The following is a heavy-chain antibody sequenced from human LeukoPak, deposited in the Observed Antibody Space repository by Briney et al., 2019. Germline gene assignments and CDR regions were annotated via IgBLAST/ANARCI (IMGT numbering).Heavy chain of an antibody. CDR3: AREPVTRITLLRGGAHYFDS. D-gene: IGHD3-10*01. CDR2: ISDDGRTT. V-gene: IGHV3-23*01. CDR1: GFTFSSFA. Sequence: GGSLRLSCAASGFTFSSFAMSWVRQAPGKGLEWVSTISDDGRTTYYADSLKGRFTISRDNSKNTLYLQMNNLRAEDTAVYFCAREPVTRITLLRGGAHYFDSWGQGTLVAVSS. J-gene: IGHJ4*02.